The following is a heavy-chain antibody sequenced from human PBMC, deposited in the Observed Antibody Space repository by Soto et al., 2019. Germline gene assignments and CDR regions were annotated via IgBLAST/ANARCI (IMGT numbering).Heavy chain of an antibody. CDR1: GFTFSSYA. Sequence: GESLKISCAASGFTFSSYAMHWVRQAPGKGLEWVAVISYDGSNKYYADSVKGRFTISRDNSKNTLYLQMNSLRAEDTAVYYCARDQAARPYYYGMDVWGQGPTVTVSS. J-gene: IGHJ6*02. CDR3: ARDQAARPYYYGMDV. D-gene: IGHD6-6*01. CDR2: ISYDGSNK. V-gene: IGHV3-30-3*01.